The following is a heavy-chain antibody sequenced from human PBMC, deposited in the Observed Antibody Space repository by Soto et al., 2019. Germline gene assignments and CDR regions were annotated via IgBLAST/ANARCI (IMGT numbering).Heavy chain of an antibody. J-gene: IGHJ3*01. Sequence: QVQLQESGPGLVRPSQTLSLTCTVSAGSISTINYYWSWIRQHPEKGLEWIGYISYSGSTFYHSSLQSRVTISLDTSKKQFSRTLTSVTAADTAVYYCARSAQWDCFDPWGQGTMVTVSS. CDR2: ISYSGST. CDR1: AGSISTINYY. CDR3: ARSAQWDCFDP. D-gene: IGHD1-26*01. V-gene: IGHV4-31*03.